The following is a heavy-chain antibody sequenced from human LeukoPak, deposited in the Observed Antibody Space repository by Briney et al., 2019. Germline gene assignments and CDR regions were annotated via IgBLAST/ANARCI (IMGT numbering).Heavy chain of an antibody. J-gene: IGHJ4*02. CDR1: GYTLTELS. V-gene: IGHV1-24*01. D-gene: IGHD6-13*01. CDR3: ATGHYIAAHLSFDY. Sequence: ASVKVSCKVSGYTLTELSMHWVRQAPGKGLEWMGGFDPEDGETIYAQKFQGRVTMTEDTSTDTAYMELSSLRSEDTAVYYCATGHYIAAHLSFDYWGQGTLVTVSS. CDR2: FDPEDGET.